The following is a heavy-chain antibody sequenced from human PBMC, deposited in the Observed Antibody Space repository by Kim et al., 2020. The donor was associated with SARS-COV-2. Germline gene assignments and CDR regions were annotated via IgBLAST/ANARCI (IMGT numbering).Heavy chain of an antibody. J-gene: IGHJ2*01. Sequence: SQTLSLTCAISGDSVSSNSAAWNWIRQSPSRGLEWLGRTYYRSKCYNDYAVSVKSRITINPDTSKNQFSLQLNSVTPEDTAVYYCARDQGVHPPQPFSPSSPVRIPRRIRAAWPLAASQRTSFD. CDR1: GDSVSSNSAA. CDR2: TYYRSKCYN. D-gene: IGHD6-25*01. V-gene: IGHV6-1*01. CDR3: ARDQGVHPPQPFSPSSPVRIPRRIRAAWPLAASQRTSFD.